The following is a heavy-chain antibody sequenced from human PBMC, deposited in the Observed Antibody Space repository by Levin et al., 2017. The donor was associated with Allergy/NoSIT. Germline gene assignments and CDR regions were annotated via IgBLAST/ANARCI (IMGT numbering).Heavy chain of an antibody. CDR3: AKQAVVAARAFFDY. CDR2: LSGSGGGT. Sequence: PGGSLRLSCAASGFIFSHYAMTWVRQAPGKGLERVSGLSGSGGGTYYADSVKGRFTISRDNSKNTLYLQMNSLRVEDTAVYYCAKQAVVAARAFFDYWGQGSLVTVSS. CDR1: GFIFSHYA. V-gene: IGHV3-23*01. J-gene: IGHJ4*02. D-gene: IGHD2-15*01.